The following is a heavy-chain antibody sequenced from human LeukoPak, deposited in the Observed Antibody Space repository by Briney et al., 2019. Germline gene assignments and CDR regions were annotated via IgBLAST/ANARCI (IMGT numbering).Heavy chain of an antibody. CDR2: INTGNGDT. V-gene: IGHV1-3*04. Sequence: ASVKVSCKASGYTFTNYAVNWMRQAPGQRLEWMGWINTGNGDTKFSQNYQARVTITRDASASTAYMELSSLTSEDTAVFYCARGPPRLNWIDPWGQGTLVTVSS. CDR1: GYTFTNYA. CDR3: ARGPPRLNWIDP. D-gene: IGHD6-25*01. J-gene: IGHJ5*02.